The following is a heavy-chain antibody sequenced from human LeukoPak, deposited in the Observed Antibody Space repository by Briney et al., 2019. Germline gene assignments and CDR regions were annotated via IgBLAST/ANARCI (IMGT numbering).Heavy chain of an antibody. V-gene: IGHV1-69*05. CDR2: IIPIFGTA. CDR3: ARDSSGGSMYYFDY. D-gene: IGHD2-15*01. Sequence: SVKVSCKASGYTFTSYGISWVRQAPGQGLEWMGGIIPIFGTANYAQKFQGRVTITTDESTSTAYMELSSLRSEDTAVYYCARDSSGGSMYYFDYWGQGTLVTVSS. J-gene: IGHJ4*02. CDR1: GYTFTSYG.